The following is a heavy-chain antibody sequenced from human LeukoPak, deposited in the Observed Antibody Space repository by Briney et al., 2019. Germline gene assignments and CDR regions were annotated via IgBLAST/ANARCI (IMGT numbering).Heavy chain of an antibody. CDR2: INHSEST. Sequence: PSETLSLTCAVYGGSFCGYYWSWICQPPGKGLEWIGEINHSESTNYNPSLKSRVTISVDTSKNQFSLKLSSVTAADTAVYYCARGPIVLMVYAILGTRPYFDYWGQGTLVTVSS. CDR3: ARGPIVLMVYAILGTRPYFDY. V-gene: IGHV4-34*01. J-gene: IGHJ4*02. D-gene: IGHD2-8*01. CDR1: GGSFCGYY.